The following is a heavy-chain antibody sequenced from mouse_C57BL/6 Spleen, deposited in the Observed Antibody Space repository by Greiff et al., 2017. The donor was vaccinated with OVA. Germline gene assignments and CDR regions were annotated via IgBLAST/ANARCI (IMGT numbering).Heavy chain of an antibody. CDR1: GFTFSSYA. D-gene: IGHD2-4*01. V-gene: IGHV5-9-1*02. J-gene: IGHJ4*01. CDR3: TRGNYDYDEDYAMDY. CDR2: ISSGGDYI. Sequence: EVQLQESGEGLVKPGGSLKLSCAASGFTFSSYAMSWVRQTPEKRLEWVAYISSGGDYIYYADTVKGRFTISRDNARNTLYLQMSSLKSEDTAMYYCTRGNYDYDEDYAMDYWGQGTSVTVSS.